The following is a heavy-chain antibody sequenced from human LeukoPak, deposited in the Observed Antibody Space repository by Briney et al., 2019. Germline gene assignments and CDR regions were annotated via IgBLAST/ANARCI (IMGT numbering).Heavy chain of an antibody. Sequence: PGGSLRLSCAASGFTVSSNYMSWVRQAPGKGLEWVSVIYSGGSTYYADSVKGRFTISRDNSKNTLYLQMNSLRAEDTAVYYCARDRVGIAAAGTDYWGQGTLVTVSS. D-gene: IGHD6-13*01. CDR3: ARDRVGIAAAGTDY. J-gene: IGHJ4*02. CDR2: IYSGGST. V-gene: IGHV3-66*01. CDR1: GFTVSSNY.